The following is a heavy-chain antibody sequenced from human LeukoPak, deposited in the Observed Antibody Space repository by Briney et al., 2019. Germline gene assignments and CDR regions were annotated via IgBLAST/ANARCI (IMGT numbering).Heavy chain of an antibody. CDR2: IYSSGST. D-gene: IGHD3-22*01. CDR3: AREKIGYYDSSGRGWFDP. CDR1: GGSISSYY. Sequence: SETLSLTCTVSGGSISSYYWSWIRQPPGKGLEWIGYIYSSGSTNYNPSLKSRVTISVDTSKKQFSLKLSSVTAADTAVYYCAREKIGYYDSSGRGWFDPWGQGTLVTVSS. V-gene: IGHV4-4*08. J-gene: IGHJ5*02.